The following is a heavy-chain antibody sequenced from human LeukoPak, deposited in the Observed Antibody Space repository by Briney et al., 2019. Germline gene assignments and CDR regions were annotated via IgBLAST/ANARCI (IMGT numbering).Heavy chain of an antibody. J-gene: IGHJ4*02. CDR3: ARAGGTSHPPHLGY. Sequence: SETLSLTCIVSGGSVSSYYWTWLRQPPGKGLEWIGYIYNSGSTNYNPSLKSRVTISVDTSKNQFSLKLSSVTAADTAVYYCARAGGTSHPPHLGYWGQGTLVTVSS. V-gene: IGHV4-59*02. D-gene: IGHD2-2*01. CDR2: IYNSGST. CDR1: GGSVSSYY.